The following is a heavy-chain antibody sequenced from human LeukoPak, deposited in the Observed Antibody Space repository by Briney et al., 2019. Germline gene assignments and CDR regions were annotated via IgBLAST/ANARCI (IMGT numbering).Heavy chain of an antibody. Sequence: GGSLRLSXAASGFTFSSYSMNWVSQAPGKGLEWVSSISSSSRHIYYADSVKGRFTIFRDDAKNSLFLQMDSLRVEDTAMYYCVRDFSTVTTAYLHHWGQGTLLTVSS. CDR3: VRDFSTVTTAYLHH. J-gene: IGHJ1*01. CDR1: GFTFSSYS. CDR2: ISSSSRHI. V-gene: IGHV3-21*04. D-gene: IGHD4-17*01.